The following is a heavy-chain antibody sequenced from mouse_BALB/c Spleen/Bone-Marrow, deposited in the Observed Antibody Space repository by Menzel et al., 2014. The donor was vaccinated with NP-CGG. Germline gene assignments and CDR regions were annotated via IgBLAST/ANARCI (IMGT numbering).Heavy chain of an antibody. J-gene: IGHJ2*01. V-gene: IGHV5-6*02. CDR1: GFTFSNYG. Sequence: EVKLEESGGDLVKPGGSLKLSCAASGFTFSNYGMSWVRQIPDKRLEWVATISSGGTYTFYPDSVKGRFTISRDNTKNPLTLQMTSLKSEDTAMYYCARRRDYDYFDYWGQGTTLTVSS. D-gene: IGHD2-4*01. CDR2: ISSGGTYT. CDR3: ARRRDYDYFDY.